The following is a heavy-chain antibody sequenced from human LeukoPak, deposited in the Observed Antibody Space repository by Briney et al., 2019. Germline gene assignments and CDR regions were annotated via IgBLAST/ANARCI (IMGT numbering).Heavy chain of an antibody. CDR1: GFTFSSYA. J-gene: IGHJ3*02. CDR3: AKVMYYYDSSGAIDAFDI. V-gene: IGHV3-23*01. D-gene: IGHD3-22*01. Sequence: GGSLRLSCAASGFTFSSYAMSWVRQAPGKGLEWVSAISGSDGSTYYADSVKGRFTISRDNSKSTLYLQMNSLRAEDTAVYYCAKVMYYYDSSGAIDAFDIWGQGTMVTVSS. CDR2: ISGSDGST.